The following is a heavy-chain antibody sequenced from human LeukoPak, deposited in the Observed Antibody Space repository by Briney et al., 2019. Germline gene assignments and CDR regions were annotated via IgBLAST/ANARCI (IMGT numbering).Heavy chain of an antibody. CDR2: ISRDGTVQ. CDR1: GFTFNNYA. Sequence: GGSLRLSCAASGFTFNNYAMHWVRQAPGGGLEWVAVISRDGTVQYYADSVKGRFTISRDNSKNTLYLQMNSLRAEDTAVYYCAKDLGFGENIWGQGTMVTVSS. V-gene: IGHV3-30*04. CDR3: AKDLGFGENI. D-gene: IGHD3-10*01. J-gene: IGHJ3*02.